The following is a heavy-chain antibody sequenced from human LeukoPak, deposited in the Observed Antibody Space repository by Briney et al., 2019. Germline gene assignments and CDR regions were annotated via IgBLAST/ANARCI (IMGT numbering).Heavy chain of an antibody. CDR1: GGSISSYY. Sequence: SETLSLTCTVSGGSISSYYWSWIRQPPGKGLEWIGYIYYSGSTNYNPSLKSRVTISVDTSKNQFSLKLSSVTAADTAVYYCARAVLAAAAFDYWGQGTLVTVSS. V-gene: IGHV4-59*01. CDR3: ARAVLAAAAFDY. J-gene: IGHJ4*02. CDR2: IYYSGST. D-gene: IGHD6-13*01.